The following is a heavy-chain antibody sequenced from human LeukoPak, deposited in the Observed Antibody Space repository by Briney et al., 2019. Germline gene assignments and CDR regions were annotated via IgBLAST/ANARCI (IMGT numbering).Heavy chain of an antibody. CDR1: GFTFRSYA. V-gene: IGHV3-23*01. J-gene: IGHJ5*02. Sequence: GGSLRLSCAASGFTFRSYAMSWVRQAPGKGLEWVSAISGSGGGTYYADSVKGRFTISRDNSKSTLYLQMNSLRAEDTAVYYCAKDRGAYGDRLRFDPWGQGTLVTVSS. CDR3: AKDRGAYGDRLRFDP. CDR2: ISGSGGGT. D-gene: IGHD4-17*01.